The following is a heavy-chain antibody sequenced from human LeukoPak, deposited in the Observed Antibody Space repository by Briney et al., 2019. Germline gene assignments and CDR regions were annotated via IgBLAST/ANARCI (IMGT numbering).Heavy chain of an antibody. CDR1: GFTFDDFA. CDR2: ITWNGGTI. J-gene: IGHJ4*02. CDR3: AKEVAAADPSGYH. Sequence: GGSLRLSCAVSGFTFDDFAMHWVRQAPGKGLEWVSGITWNGGTIDYADSVKGRFNISRDNSKNTLYLQMNSLRAEDTAVYYCAKEVAAADPSGYHWGQGTLVTVSS. V-gene: IGHV3-9*01. D-gene: IGHD6-13*01.